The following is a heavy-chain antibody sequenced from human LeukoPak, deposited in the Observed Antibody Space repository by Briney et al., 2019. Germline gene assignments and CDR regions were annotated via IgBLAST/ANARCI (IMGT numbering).Heavy chain of an antibody. CDR2: INHSGST. J-gene: IGHJ1*01. V-gene: IGHV4-34*01. Sequence: SETLPLTCAVYGGSFSGYYWSWIRRPPGKGLEWIGEINHSGSTNYNPSLKSRVTISVDTSKNQFSLKLSSVTAADTAVYYCARHAGRYWGQGTLVTVSS. CDR3: ARHAGRY. D-gene: IGHD2-8*01. CDR1: GGSFSGYY.